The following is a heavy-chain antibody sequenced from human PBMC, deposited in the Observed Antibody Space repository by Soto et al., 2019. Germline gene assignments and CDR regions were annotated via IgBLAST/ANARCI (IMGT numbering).Heavy chain of an antibody. CDR1: GYTFTSYG. J-gene: IGHJ4*02. V-gene: IGHV1-18*04. CDR2: ISAYNGNA. D-gene: IGHD3-22*01. CDR3: ARSPRYYYDSSGAITAYDY. Sequence: ASVKVSCKASGYTFTSYGISWVRQAPGQGLEWMGWISAYNGNANYAQKLQGRVTMTTDTSTSTAYMELRSLRSDDTAVYYCARSPRYYYDSSGAITAYDYWGQGTLVTVSS.